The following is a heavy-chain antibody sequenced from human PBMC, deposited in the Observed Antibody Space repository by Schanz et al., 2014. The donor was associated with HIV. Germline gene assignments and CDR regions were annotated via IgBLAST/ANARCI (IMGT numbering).Heavy chain of an antibody. D-gene: IGHD6-19*01. Sequence: VQLVESGGGLAKPGGSLRLSCAASGFTFSNYGMHWVRQAPGKGLDWVAIIWYDGSNKYYGDSVKGRFTISRDNSKNTLYLQMNSLRAEDTAMYFCARETGGSGWYTLDYWGQGTLIAVSS. CDR1: GFTFSNYG. V-gene: IGHV3-33*08. CDR2: IWYDGSNK. CDR3: ARETGGSGWYTLDY. J-gene: IGHJ4*02.